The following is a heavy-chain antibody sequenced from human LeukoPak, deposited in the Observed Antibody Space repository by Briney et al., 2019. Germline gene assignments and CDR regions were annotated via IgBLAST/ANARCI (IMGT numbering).Heavy chain of an antibody. D-gene: IGHD4-17*01. J-gene: IGHJ4*02. CDR2: ISGSGGST. V-gene: IGHV3-23*01. CDR3: AKAKTVTTKYFDY. Sequence: GSLRLSCADSGFTFSSFAMTWVRQAPGKGLEWVSPISGSGGSTYYADSVKGRFTISRDNSKNTLYLQMNSVRAEDTAVYYCAKAKTVTTKYFDYWGQGTLVTVSS. CDR1: GFTFSSFA.